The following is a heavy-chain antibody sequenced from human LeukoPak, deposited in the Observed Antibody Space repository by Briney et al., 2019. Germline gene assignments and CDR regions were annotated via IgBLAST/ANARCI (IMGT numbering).Heavy chain of an antibody. J-gene: IGHJ4*02. CDR1: GHPFFSTHA. D-gene: IGHD3-22*01. CDR2: LRWGGDYT. V-gene: IGHV3-23*01. CDR3: AKMGLGKYFYDNSGYFYPY. Sequence: GGSLRLSCGVSGHPFFSTHAMSWACQGAGKGLEGLACLRWGGDYTYYADSGKDRFTISKYHSSNVAYLQMNSLRGEDTAVYYCAKMGLGKYFYDNSGYFYPYGGQETLVTVSS.